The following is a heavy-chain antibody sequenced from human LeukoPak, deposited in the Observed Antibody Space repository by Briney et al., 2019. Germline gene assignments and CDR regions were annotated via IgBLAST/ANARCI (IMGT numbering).Heavy chain of an antibody. CDR3: ATAAYYDILTGYYIAFDI. Sequence: GEPLNSSGKGSGSPFTSFRSGWARQIPGKGLGWIGIFYPGDSDTRYSPSFQGQVTISADKSISTAYLQWSSLKASDTALYYCATAAYYDILTGYYIAFDIWGQGTMVTVSS. CDR1: GSPFTSFR. CDR2: FYPGDSDT. V-gene: IGHV5-51*01. J-gene: IGHJ3*02. D-gene: IGHD3-9*01.